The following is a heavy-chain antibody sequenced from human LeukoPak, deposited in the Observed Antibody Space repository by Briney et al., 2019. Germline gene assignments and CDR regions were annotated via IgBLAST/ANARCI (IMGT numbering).Heavy chain of an antibody. J-gene: IGHJ4*02. V-gene: IGHV1-2*02. CDR2: INPSSGGT. CDR3: ASSCEPNSGSYSAPPEFDY. D-gene: IGHD1-26*01. Sequence: ASVKVSCKASGYTFTSYGISWVRQAPGQALEWMGWINPSSGGTNYAQKFQGRVTMTRDTSISTAYMELGRLRSDDTAVYYCASSCEPNSGSYSAPPEFDYWGQGTLVTVSS. CDR1: GYTFTSYG.